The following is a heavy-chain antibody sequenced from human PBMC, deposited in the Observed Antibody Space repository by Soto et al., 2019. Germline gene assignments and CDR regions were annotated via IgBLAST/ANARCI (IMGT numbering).Heavy chain of an antibody. CDR1: GGTFSRHA. CDR3: ASSHWGNYDYVWGSYRGRGDYFDY. CDR2: IIPIFGTA. V-gene: IGHV1-69*01. J-gene: IGHJ4*02. Sequence: QVQLVQSGAEVRKPGSSVKVSCKASGGTFSRHAISWVRQAPGQGLEWMGGIIPIFGTANHAQKFQGRVTIIADESTSTVYMELSSLRSEDTAMYYCASSHWGNYDYVWGSYRGRGDYFDYWGQGTLVTVSS. D-gene: IGHD3-16*02.